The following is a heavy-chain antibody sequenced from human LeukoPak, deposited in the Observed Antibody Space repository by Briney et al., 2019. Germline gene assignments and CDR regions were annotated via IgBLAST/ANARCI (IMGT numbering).Heavy chain of an antibody. CDR1: GGSISSSNW. V-gene: IGHV4-4*02. J-gene: IGHJ3*02. CDR3: ARDRCNSTTCASRGAFDI. CDR2: IYYSGST. D-gene: IGHD2-2*01. Sequence: SGTLSLTCAVSGGSISSSNWWSWVRQPPGKGLEWIGSIYYSGSTYYNPSLKSRVTISVDTSKNQFSLKLSSVTAADTAVYYCARDRCNSTTCASRGAFDIWGQGTMGTVS.